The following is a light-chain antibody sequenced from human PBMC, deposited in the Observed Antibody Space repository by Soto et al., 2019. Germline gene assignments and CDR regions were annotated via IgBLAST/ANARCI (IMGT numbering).Light chain of an antibody. CDR2: LEGSGSY. Sequence: QSVLTQSSSASASLGSSVKLICTLSSGHSSYIIAWHQQQPGKAPRYLMKLEGSGSYNKGSGVPDRFSGSGSGADRYLTSSNLQFEDEADYYCETWDSDTRVFGGGTKLTVL. V-gene: IGLV4-60*02. CDR1: SGHSSYI. J-gene: IGLJ3*02. CDR3: ETWDSDTRV.